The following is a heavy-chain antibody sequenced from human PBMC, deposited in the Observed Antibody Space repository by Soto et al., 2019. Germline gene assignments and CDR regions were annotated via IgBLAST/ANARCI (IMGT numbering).Heavy chain of an antibody. D-gene: IGHD3-22*01. CDR3: AXEGYYDSSGYYGYYFDY. J-gene: IGHJ4*02. Sequence: GGSLRLSCAASGFTFSSYGMHWVRQAPGKGLEWVAVISYDGSNKYYADSVKGRFTISRDNSKNTLYLQMNSLRAEDTAVYYCAXEGYYDSSGYYGYYFDYWGQGTLVTVSS. CDR2: ISYDGSNK. CDR1: GFTFSSYG. V-gene: IGHV3-30*18.